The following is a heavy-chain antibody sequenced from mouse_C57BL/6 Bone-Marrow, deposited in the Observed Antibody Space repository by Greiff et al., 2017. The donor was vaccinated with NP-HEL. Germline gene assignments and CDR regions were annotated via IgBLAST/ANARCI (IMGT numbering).Heavy chain of an antibody. J-gene: IGHJ1*03. CDR2: IRSKSNNYAT. V-gene: IGHV10-1*01. D-gene: IGHD1-1*01. CDR1: GFSFNTYA. Sequence: EVKLMESGGGLVQPKGSLKLSCAASGFSFNTYAMNWVRQAPGKGLEWVARIRSKSNNYATYYADSVKDRFTISRDDSESMLYMQMNNLKTEDAAMYYCVRHSRRDYWYFDVWGTGTTVTVSS. CDR3: VRHSRRDYWYFDV.